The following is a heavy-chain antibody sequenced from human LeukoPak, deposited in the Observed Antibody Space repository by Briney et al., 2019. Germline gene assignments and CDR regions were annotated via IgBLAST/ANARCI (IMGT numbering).Heavy chain of an antibody. D-gene: IGHD2-2*02. J-gene: IGHJ4*02. CDR2: IYHSGST. V-gene: IGHV4-30-2*01. CDR1: GGSISSGGYS. CDR3: ARGGGRVVPAAII. Sequence: PSQTLSLTCAVSGGSISSGGYSWSWIRQPPGTGLEWIGYIYHSGSTYYNPSLKSRVTISVDRSKNQFSLKLSSVTAADTAVYYCARGGGRVVPAAIIWGQGTLVTVSS.